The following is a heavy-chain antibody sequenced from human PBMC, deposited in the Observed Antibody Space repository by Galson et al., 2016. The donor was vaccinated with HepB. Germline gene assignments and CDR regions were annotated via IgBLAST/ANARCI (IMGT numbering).Heavy chain of an antibody. Sequence: SLRLSCAASGFTFEDYAMHWVRQAPGKGLEWVSGITWNSGGIGYADSVKGRFSISRDNAKNSLYLQMNSLRVEDTAMYYCAKDRRQLMGYVLDQWGQGTLVTVSS. CDR1: GFTFEDYA. V-gene: IGHV3-9*01. D-gene: IGHD2-8*01. CDR3: AKDRRQLMGYVLDQ. J-gene: IGHJ4*02. CDR2: ITWNSGGI.